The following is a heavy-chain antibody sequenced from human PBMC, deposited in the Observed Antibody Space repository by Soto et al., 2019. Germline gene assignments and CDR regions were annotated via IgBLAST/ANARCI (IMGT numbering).Heavy chain of an antibody. D-gene: IGHD3-10*01. Sequence: QVQLVESGGGVVQTGRSLRLSCAASGFTFSSDGMHWVLQAPGKGLEWVAVISYDGSNQYYADSVKGRFTISRDNSTNTLYLQMNSLIAEDTAVYYCAPWFGAFDYWGQGTLVTVSS. J-gene: IGHJ4*02. CDR3: APWFGAFDY. CDR2: ISYDGSNQ. V-gene: IGHV3-30*03. CDR1: GFTFSSDG.